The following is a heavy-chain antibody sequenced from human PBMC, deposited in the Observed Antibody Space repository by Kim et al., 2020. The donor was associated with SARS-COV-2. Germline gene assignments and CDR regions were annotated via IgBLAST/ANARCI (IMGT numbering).Heavy chain of an antibody. D-gene: IGHD3-10*01. J-gene: IGHJ4*02. CDR3: ASVEWFGESPFDY. Sequence: YADSVKGRFTTSRDNAKNSLYLQMNSLRAEDTAVYYCASVEWFGESPFDYWGQGTLVTVSS. V-gene: IGHV3-11*04.